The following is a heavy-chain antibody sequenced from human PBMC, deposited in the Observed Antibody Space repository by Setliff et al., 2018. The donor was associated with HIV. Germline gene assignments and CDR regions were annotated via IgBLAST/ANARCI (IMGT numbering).Heavy chain of an antibody. CDR3: ARDPAPSSSASYFQH. V-gene: IGHV1-46*01. CDR2: INPSGGST. Sequence: GASVKVSCKASGYTFTRYFMHCVRQAPGQGLEWLGMINPSGGSTWYAQKFQGRVTMTGDTSTNTLYMELSSLRSEDTAVYYCARDPAPSSSASYFQHWGQGTPVTVSS. CDR1: GYTFTRYF. J-gene: IGHJ1*01. D-gene: IGHD6-6*01.